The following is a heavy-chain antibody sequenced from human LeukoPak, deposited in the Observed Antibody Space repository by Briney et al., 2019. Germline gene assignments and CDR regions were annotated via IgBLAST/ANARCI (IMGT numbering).Heavy chain of an antibody. V-gene: IGHV4-34*01. CDR2: INHSGSA. CDR3: ARGQGTVTTH. D-gene: IGHD4-17*01. CDR1: GGSFSGYY. Sequence: SETLSLTCAVYGGSFSGYYWTWIRQPPGKGLEWIGEINHSGSANYSPSLSSRVTISLDMSENQFSLKLTSVTAADTAVYYCARGQGTVTTHWGQGTLVTVSS. J-gene: IGHJ4*02.